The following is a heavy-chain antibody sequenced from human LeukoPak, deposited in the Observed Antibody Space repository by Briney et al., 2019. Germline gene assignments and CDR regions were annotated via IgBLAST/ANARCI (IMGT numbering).Heavy chain of an antibody. Sequence: GGSLRLSCAASGFTFSSYEMNWVRQAPGKGLEWVSYISSSGSTIYYADSAKGRFTISRDNAKNSLYLQMNSLRAEDTAVYYCARGPYGSMDYWGQGTLVTVSS. CDR2: ISSSGSTI. V-gene: IGHV3-48*03. CDR1: GFTFSSYE. D-gene: IGHD3-10*01. CDR3: ARGPYGSMDY. J-gene: IGHJ4*02.